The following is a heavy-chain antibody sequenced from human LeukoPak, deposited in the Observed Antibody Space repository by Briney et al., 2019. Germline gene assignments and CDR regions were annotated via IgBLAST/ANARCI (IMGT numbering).Heavy chain of an antibody. J-gene: IGHJ4*02. CDR1: VFIHRRYA. D-gene: IGHD6-13*01. CDR2: LRCPGFTT. Sequence: GRCVGLFCGSSVFIHRRYAMIGVRQPPGRGREGGSALRCPGFTTHYAASVKSRFTISRETVQSTLYPQMNSLRAEDTAVYYCAKGALTKTHGISWDPFDYWGQGNLVTVSS. CDR3: AKGALTKTHGISWDPFDY. V-gene: IGHV3-23*01.